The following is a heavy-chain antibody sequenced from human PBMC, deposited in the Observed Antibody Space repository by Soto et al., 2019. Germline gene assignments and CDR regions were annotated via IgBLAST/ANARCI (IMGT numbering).Heavy chain of an antibody. CDR2: IGSSGSTI. V-gene: IGHV3-48*03. Sequence: GGSLRLSCAASGFTFSSFEMNWVRQAPGKGLEWVSKIGSSGSTIWYADSVKGRFTISRDNAGNSLYLQMNSLRGEDTALYYCARATYSSSYYFDSWGQGXLVTVHS. CDR1: GFTFSSFE. CDR3: ARATYSSSYYFDS. J-gene: IGHJ4*02. D-gene: IGHD6-6*01.